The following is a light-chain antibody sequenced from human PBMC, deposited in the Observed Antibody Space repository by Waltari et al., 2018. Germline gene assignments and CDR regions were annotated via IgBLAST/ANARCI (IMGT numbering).Light chain of an antibody. CDR2: DVT. J-gene: IGLJ3*02. CDR3: SSYTSSITLV. Sequence: QSALTQPASVSGSPGQSITISCTGTINDVGGYDSVSWYQQHPGNAPKLMIYDVTNRPSGVSNRFSGSRSGNTASLTISGLQAEDEADYYCSSYTSSITLVSGGGTKLTVL. CDR1: INDVGGYDS. V-gene: IGLV2-14*03.